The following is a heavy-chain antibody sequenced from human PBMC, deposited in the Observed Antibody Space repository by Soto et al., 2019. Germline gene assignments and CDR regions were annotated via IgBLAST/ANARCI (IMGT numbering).Heavy chain of an antibody. CDR2: IYSGGNT. J-gene: IGHJ3*02. Sequence: GSLRLSCAASGFTFSSNYMNWVRQAPGKGLEWVSFIYSGGNTYYADSVKGRFTISRDNSKNMLYLQMNSLRVEDTAVYYCAREVRVRGFAFDISGQGTMVTVSS. D-gene: IGHD3-3*01. CDR3: AREVRVRGFAFDI. V-gene: IGHV3-66*01. CDR1: GFTFSSNY.